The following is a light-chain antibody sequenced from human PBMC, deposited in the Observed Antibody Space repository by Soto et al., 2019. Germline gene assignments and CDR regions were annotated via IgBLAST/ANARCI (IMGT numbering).Light chain of an antibody. V-gene: IGLV2-8*01. Sequence: LAQPPSASGSPGQSVTISCTGVSSDVGGYDYVLWYQQYPGKAPKLIIFEVNKRPSGVPDRFSGSKSGNTASLTVSGPQAEDWAVFYCALYAGKSRYVFGTGTKGNVL. CDR1: SSDVGGYDY. CDR3: ALYAGKSRYV. CDR2: EVN. J-gene: IGLJ1*01.